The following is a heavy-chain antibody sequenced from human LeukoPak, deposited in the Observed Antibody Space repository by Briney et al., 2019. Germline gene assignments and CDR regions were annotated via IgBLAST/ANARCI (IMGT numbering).Heavy chain of an antibody. J-gene: IGHJ4*02. V-gene: IGHV3-23*01. D-gene: IGHD2-21*02. CDR3: AKGRGGTCAGGCYSRVFDF. Sequence: GGSLRLSCAASVLTFRNYAMTWVRQAPGRGLEGVSILRDSGGSTMYADSVKGRFTISRHNSKNTLYLQMNSLRAEDTAVYYCAKGRGGTCAGGCYSRVFDFWGQGTLVTVSS. CDR1: VLTFRNYA. CDR2: LRDSGGST.